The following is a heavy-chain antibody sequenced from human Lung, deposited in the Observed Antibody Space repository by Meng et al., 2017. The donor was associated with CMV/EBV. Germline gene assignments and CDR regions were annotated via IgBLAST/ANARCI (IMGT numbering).Heavy chain of an antibody. CDR1: GGSVNSGSYY. J-gene: IGHJ6*02. CDR2: VYYSGST. CDR3: VRDRTVTIFGLVIPQNHYGMDV. Sequence: LSXNVSGGSVNSGSYYWTWIRQAPGKGLEWIGNVYYSGSTHYNPSLKSRVTISVDTSKNQFSLNLRAVTAADTAVYYCVRDRTVTIFGLVIPQNHYGMDVXGQGXTVTVSS. D-gene: IGHD3/OR15-3a*01. V-gene: IGHV4-61*01.